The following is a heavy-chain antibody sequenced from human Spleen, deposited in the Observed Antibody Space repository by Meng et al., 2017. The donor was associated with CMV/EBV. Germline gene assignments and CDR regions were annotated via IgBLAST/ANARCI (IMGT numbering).Heavy chain of an antibody. J-gene: IGHJ6*02. CDR3: VREPSETGMDV. Sequence: GESLKISCAASGFMFSRYGMNWVRQAPGKGLEWVASIAGSGDTTYYADSVKGRFTISRDSSKNMLYLQMNSLRVEDTAVYYCVREPSETGMDVWGQGTTVTVSS. CDR1: GFMFSRYG. V-gene: IGHV3-NL1*01. CDR2: IAGSGDTT.